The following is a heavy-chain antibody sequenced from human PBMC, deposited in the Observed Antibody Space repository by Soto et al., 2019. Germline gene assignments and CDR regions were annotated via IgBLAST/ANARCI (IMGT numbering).Heavy chain of an antibody. D-gene: IGHD3-3*01. V-gene: IGHV1-69*06. CDR1: GGTFSSYA. Sequence: GASVKVSCKASGGTFSSYAISWVRQAPGQGLEWMGGIIPIFGTANYAQKFQGRVTITADKSTSTAYMELSSLRSEDTAVYYCARERTSSTYYDFWRGYFRWFDPWGQGTLVTV. CDR2: IIPIFGTA. CDR3: ARERTSSTYYDFWRGYFRWFDP. J-gene: IGHJ5*02.